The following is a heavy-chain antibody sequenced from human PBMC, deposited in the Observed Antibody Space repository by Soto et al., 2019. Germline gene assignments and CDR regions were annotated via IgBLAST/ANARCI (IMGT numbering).Heavy chain of an antibody. CDR2: IYYSGRT. V-gene: IGHV4-61*01. J-gene: IGHJ4*02. Sequence: SETLSLTCTVSGGSVSSGSYYWSWIRQPPGKGLEWIGYIYYSGRTKYNPSLKSRVTISVDPSMNQFSLKLNSVTATDTAVYYCARDNGRCGSTIGGFDYWGQGTLVTVSS. CDR1: GGSVSSGSYY. CDR3: ARDNGRCGSTIGGFDY. D-gene: IGHD5-12*01.